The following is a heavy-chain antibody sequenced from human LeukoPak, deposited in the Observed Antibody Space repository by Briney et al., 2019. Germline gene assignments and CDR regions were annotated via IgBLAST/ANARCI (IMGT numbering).Heavy chain of an antibody. CDR1: GFPFRSYD. CDR3: AKARDSANYYFDS. Sequence: PGRSLRLSCLGSGFPFRSYDMHWVRQAPGKGPEWVAYIQDEGITKNYGDSVKGRFDISRDNSKNTVYLDMASLTVADTALYYCAKARDSANYYFDSWGHGTLVIVSS. CDR2: IQDEGITK. D-gene: IGHD1-26*01. V-gene: IGHV3-30*02. J-gene: IGHJ4*01.